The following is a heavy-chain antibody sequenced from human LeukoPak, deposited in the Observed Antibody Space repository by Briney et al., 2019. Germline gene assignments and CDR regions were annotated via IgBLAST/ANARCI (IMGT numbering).Heavy chain of an antibody. J-gene: IGHJ4*02. D-gene: IGHD4-23*01. Sequence: GASVKVSCKASGYTFTGYYMHWVRQAPGQGLEWMGRINPNSGGTNYAQKFLGRVTMTRDTSISTAYMELSRLRSDDTAVYYCARGPGPYGGNGEFDYWDQGTLVTVSS. CDR1: GYTFTGYY. CDR2: INPNSGGT. V-gene: IGHV1-2*06. CDR3: ARGPGPYGGNGEFDY.